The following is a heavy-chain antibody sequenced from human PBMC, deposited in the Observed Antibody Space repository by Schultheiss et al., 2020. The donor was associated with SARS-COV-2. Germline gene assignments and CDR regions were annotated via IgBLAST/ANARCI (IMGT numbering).Heavy chain of an antibody. CDR2: IGTAGDT. CDR3: ARGPIVVVPANYYYYMDV. D-gene: IGHD2-2*01. Sequence: GGSLRLSCAASGFTFSSYDMHWVRQATGKGLEWVSAIGTAGDTYYPGSVKGRFTISRENAKNSLYLQMNSLRAGDTAVYYCARGPIVVVPANYYYYMDVWGKGTTVTVSS. V-gene: IGHV3-13*01. CDR1: GFTFSSYD. J-gene: IGHJ6*03.